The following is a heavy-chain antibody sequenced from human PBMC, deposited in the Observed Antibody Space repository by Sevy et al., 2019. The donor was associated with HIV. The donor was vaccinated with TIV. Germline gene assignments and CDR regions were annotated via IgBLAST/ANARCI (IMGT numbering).Heavy chain of an antibody. D-gene: IGHD6-19*01. CDR1: GGSISSGSYY. CDR2: IYTSGST. CDR3: AREWPGAVAALHFDY. J-gene: IGHJ4*02. Sequence: SETLSLTCTVSGGSISSGSYYWSWIRQPAGKGLEWIGRIYTSGSTNYNPSHKSRVTISVDPSKNQFPLKLSSVTAADTAVYYCAREWPGAVAALHFDYWGQGTLVTVSS. V-gene: IGHV4-61*02.